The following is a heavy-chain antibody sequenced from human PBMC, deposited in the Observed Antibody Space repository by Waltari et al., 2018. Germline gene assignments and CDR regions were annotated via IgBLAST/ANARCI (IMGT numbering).Heavy chain of an antibody. V-gene: IGHV3-9*01. CDR2: ISWNSGSI. D-gene: IGHD6-13*01. CDR1: GFTFDDYA. CDR3: AKDTDIAAAGYFDY. J-gene: IGHJ4*02. Sequence: EVQLVESGGGLVQPGRSLRLSCAASGFTFDDYAMHWVRQAPGKGLGWVAGISWNSGSIGYADSVKGRFTISRDNAKNSLYLQMNSLRAEDTALYYCAKDTDIAAAGYFDYWGQGTLVTVSS.